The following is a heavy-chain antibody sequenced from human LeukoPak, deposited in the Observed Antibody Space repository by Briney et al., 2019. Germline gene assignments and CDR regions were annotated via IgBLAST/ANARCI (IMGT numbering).Heavy chain of an antibody. D-gene: IGHD2-8*01. V-gene: IGHV1-2*02. CDR3: ARELQLDDCTRINCYQPMVDP. CDR2: INPQSGDT. Sequence: GASVKVSCKASGYTFTDYHMHWVRQAPGQGFEWMGWINPQSGDTKYAQKLQGRVTMTRDTSISTAYMDLSSLRSDDTAVYYCARELQLDDCTRINCYQPMVDPWGQGTLVTVSS. J-gene: IGHJ5*02. CDR1: GYTFTDYH.